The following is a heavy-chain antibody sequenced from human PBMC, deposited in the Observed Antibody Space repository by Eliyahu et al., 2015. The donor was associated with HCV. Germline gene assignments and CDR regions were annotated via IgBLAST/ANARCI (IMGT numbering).Heavy chain of an antibody. CDR2: IQYXGST. J-gene: IGHJ5*02. V-gene: IGHV4-59*01. Sequence: QVQLQESGPGLVKPSETLSLTCTVXGXSITTYYXSWXRQPPGKGLEWIGYIQYXGSTKXNPXLKXRVTISLDTSKNQFSLNLTSVTAADTAVYYCASGGGGIAVAGTGGWFDPWGQGTLVTVSS. D-gene: IGHD6-19*01. CDR1: GXSITTYY. CDR3: ASGGGGIAVAGTGGWFDP.